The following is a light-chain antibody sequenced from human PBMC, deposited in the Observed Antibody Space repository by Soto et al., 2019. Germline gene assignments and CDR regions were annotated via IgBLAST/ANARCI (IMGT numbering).Light chain of an antibody. Sequence: QSALTQPASVSGSPGQSITISCTGTSSDVGAYNCVSWYQQHPGKAPKLMIYEVSYRPSGVSHRFSGSKSGNTASLTISGLQDEDEADYYCSSYTSSNTLYVFGTGTKLTVL. CDR1: SSDVGAYNC. CDR3: SSYTSSNTLYV. CDR2: EVS. J-gene: IGLJ1*01. V-gene: IGLV2-14*01.